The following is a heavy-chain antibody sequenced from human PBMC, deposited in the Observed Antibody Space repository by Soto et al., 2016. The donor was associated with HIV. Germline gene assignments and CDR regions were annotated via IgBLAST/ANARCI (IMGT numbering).Heavy chain of an antibody. J-gene: IGHJ5*02. V-gene: IGHV3-7*04. Sequence: EVQLVQSGGGLVQPGGFLRLSCAASGFTFRNYWMSWVRQAPGKGLEWVANIKQDGNEKYYVDSVKGRFIISRDNSKNSLYLQMNSLRVEDTAVYYCTRDRGRQWLDRLGNWFDPWGPGNPGHRLL. CDR3: TRDRGRQWLDRLGNWFDP. CDR1: GFTFRNYW. D-gene: IGHD6-19*01. CDR2: IKQDGNEK.